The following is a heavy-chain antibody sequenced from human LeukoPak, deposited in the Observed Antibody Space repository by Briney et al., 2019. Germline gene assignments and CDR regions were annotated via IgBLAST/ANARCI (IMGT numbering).Heavy chain of an antibody. CDR1: GFTFTSSA. D-gene: IGHD5-18*01. V-gene: IGHV1-58*01. J-gene: IGHJ4*02. Sequence: SVKVSCKASGFTFTSSAVQWVRQARGQRLEWIGWIVVGSGNTNYAQKFQERVTITRDMSTSTAYMELSSLRAEDTAVYYCAREEVDTAMDFYWGQGTLVTVSS. CDR3: AREEVDTAMDFY. CDR2: IVVGSGNT.